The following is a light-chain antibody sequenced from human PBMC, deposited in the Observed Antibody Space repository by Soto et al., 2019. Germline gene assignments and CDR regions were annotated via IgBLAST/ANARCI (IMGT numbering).Light chain of an antibody. V-gene: IGLV2-11*01. Sequence: QSVLTQPRSVSGSPGQSVTISCTGTSSDVGGYHYVSWYQHHPGKAPKLVIFDVNRRPSGVPHRFSGSKSDNTASLTISGLQAEDEADYYCSSYTTSSTLLYVFGTGTKVTVL. CDR1: SSDVGGYHY. CDR3: SSYTTSSTLLYV. J-gene: IGLJ1*01. CDR2: DVN.